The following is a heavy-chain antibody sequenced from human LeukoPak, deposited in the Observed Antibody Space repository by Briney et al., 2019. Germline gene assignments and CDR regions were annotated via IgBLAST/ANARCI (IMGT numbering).Heavy chain of an antibody. Sequence: PGGSLRLSCAASGFTFCTYWMTWVRQAPGKGLEWVANIKPDGGKRNYVDSVRGRFTISRDNAKNSLYLQMNSLRAEDTAVYYCARGGTAGTTGHGGFDYWGQGTLVTVSS. CDR1: GFTFCTYW. CDR2: IKPDGGKR. D-gene: IGHD1-1*01. J-gene: IGHJ4*02. V-gene: IGHV3-7*03. CDR3: ARGGTAGTTGHGGFDY.